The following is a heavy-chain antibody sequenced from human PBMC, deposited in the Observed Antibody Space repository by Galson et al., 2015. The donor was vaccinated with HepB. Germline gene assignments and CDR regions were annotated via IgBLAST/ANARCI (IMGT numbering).Heavy chain of an antibody. CDR3: AREGSGWYHFDY. D-gene: IGHD6-19*01. Sequence: SLRLSCAASGFTFSSYWMHWVRQAPGKGLVWVSRINSDGSSTSYADSVKGRFTISRDNAKNTLYLQMNSLRAEDTAVYYCAREGSGWYHFDYWGQGTLVTVSS. CDR2: INSDGSST. CDR1: GFTFSSYW. J-gene: IGHJ4*02. V-gene: IGHV3-74*01.